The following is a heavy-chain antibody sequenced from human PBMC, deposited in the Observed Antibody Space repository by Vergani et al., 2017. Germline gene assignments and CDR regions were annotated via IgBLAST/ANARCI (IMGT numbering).Heavy chain of an antibody. Sequence: QVQLQESGPGLVKPSETLSLTCTVSGGSISSYYWSWIRQPAGKGLEWIGRIYTSGSTNYNPSLKSRVTMSVDTSKNQFSLKLSSVTAADTAVYYCARDPNSQDSSGWYYFDYWGQGTLVTVSS. V-gene: IGHV4-4*07. J-gene: IGHJ4*02. CDR3: ARDPNSQDSSGWYYFDY. CDR2: IYTSGST. D-gene: IGHD6-19*01. CDR1: GGSISSYY.